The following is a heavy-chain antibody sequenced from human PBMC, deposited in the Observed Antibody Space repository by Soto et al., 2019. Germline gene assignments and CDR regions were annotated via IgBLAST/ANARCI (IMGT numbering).Heavy chain of an antibody. D-gene: IGHD5-12*01. CDR3: ARARWLQLRNYYYYGMDV. CDR1: GYTLTELS. J-gene: IGHJ6*02. V-gene: IGHV1-24*01. CDR2: FDPEDGET. Sequence: ASVKVSCKVSGYTLTELSMHWVQQAPGKGLEWMGGFDPEDGETIYAQKFQGRVTMTEDTSTDTAYMELSSLRSEDTAVYYCARARWLQLRNYYYYGMDVWGQGTTVTVSS.